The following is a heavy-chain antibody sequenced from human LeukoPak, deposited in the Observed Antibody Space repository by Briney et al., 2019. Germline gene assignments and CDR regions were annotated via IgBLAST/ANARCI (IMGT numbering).Heavy chain of an antibody. CDR2: IYMSGRT. D-gene: IGHD1-26*01. CDR1: GGSISSSDNY. J-gene: IGHJ4*03. V-gene: IGHV4-61*02. Sequence: SQTLSLTCTVAGGSISSSDNYWSWIRQPAGKGLEWIGRIYMSGRTDYNPSLKSRLTMSIDTSKNQFSLRLRDVTAADRAVYYCAKTVASGSLSYFDYWGQGILVTVSS. CDR3: AKTVASGSLSYFDY.